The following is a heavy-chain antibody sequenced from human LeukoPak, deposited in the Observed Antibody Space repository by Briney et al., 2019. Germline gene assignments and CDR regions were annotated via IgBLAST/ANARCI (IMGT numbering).Heavy chain of an antibody. CDR3: AREGRGSSWFDY. J-gene: IGHJ4*02. D-gene: IGHD6-13*01. CDR2: IYYSGST. CDR1: GGSISSGGYY. Sequence: EPSETLSLTCTVSGGSISSGGYYWRWIRQHPGKGLEWIGYIYYSGSTYYNPSLKSRVTISVDTSKNQFSLKLSSVTAADTAVYYCAREGRGSSWFDYWGQGTLVTVSS. V-gene: IGHV4-31*03.